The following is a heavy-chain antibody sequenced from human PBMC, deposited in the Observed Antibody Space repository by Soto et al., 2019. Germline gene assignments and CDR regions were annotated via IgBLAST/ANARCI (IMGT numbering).Heavy chain of an antibody. CDR2: FSLSGTT. J-gene: IGHJ4*02. D-gene: IGHD1-1*01. CDR1: GASITTSSY. CDR3: ARGTTPPGAPAWYYFDS. Sequence: NPSETLSLTCTVSGASITTSSYWSWIRQPAGKGLEWIGRFSLSGTTNYNPSLRSRVTMSADVSKNQFSLRLTSVTAADTALYYCARGTTPPGAPAWYYFDSWGQGTLVTVSS. V-gene: IGHV4-4*07.